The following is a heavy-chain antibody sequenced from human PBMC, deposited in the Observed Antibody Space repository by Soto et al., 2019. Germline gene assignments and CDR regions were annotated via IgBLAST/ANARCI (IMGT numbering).Heavy chain of an antibody. Sequence: GGSLRLSCAASGFTVSSNYMSWVRQAPGKGLEWVSVIYSGGSTYYADSVKGRFTISRDNSKNTLYLQMNSLRAEETAVYYCAAYCTNGVCFPSYYYYMDVWGKGTTVTVSS. J-gene: IGHJ6*03. CDR3: AAYCTNGVCFPSYYYYMDV. CDR1: GFTVSSNY. V-gene: IGHV3-66*01. D-gene: IGHD2-8*01. CDR2: IYSGGST.